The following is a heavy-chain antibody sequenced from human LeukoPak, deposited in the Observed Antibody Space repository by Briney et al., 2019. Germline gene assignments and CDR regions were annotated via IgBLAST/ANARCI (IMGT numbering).Heavy chain of an antibody. V-gene: IGHV4-59*01. Sequence: SETLSLTCTVSGGSISSYYWSWIRQPPGKGLEWIGYIYYSGSTNYNPSLKSRVTISVATSKNQFSLKLSSVTAADTAVYYCAREAGYYYDSSGYYALWGQGTLVTVSS. CDR1: GGSISSYY. D-gene: IGHD3-22*01. CDR2: IYYSGST. CDR3: AREAGYYYDSSGYYAL. J-gene: IGHJ4*02.